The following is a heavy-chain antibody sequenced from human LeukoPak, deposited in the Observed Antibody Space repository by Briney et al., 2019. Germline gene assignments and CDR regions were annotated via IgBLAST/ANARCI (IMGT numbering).Heavy chain of an antibody. CDR1: GFIFSNYA. CDR2: ISSNGGST. Sequence: GGSLRLSCAGSGFIFSNYAMHWVRQAPGKGLEYVSGISSNGGSTYYANSVKGRFTISRDNSKNTLSHQMGSLRADDMAVYFCARERYSVNDFAAVDIWGQGTTVTVSS. V-gene: IGHV3-64*01. CDR3: ARERYSVNDFAAVDI. J-gene: IGHJ3*02. D-gene: IGHD5/OR15-5a*01.